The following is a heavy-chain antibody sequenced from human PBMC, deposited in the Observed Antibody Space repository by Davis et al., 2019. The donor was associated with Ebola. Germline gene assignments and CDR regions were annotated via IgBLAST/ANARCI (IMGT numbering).Heavy chain of an antibody. J-gene: IGHJ6*04. V-gene: IGHV4-61*01. CDR2: IYYSGST. Sequence: MPGGSLRLSCTVSGGSVSSGSYYWSWIRQPPGKGLEWIGYIYYSGSTHYNPSLKSRVTISVDTSKNQFSLKLSSVTAADTAVYYCARVRRDGYNQLFYYYYGMDVWGKGTTVTVSS. CDR3: ARVRRDGYNQLFYYYYGMDV. D-gene: IGHD5-24*01. CDR1: GGSVSSGSYY.